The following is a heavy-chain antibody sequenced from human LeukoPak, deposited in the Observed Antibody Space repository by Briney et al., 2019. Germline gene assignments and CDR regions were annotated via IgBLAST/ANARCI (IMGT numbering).Heavy chain of an antibody. CDR3: AKGPREWQQLGPDY. J-gene: IGHJ4*02. CDR1: GFTFSSYW. D-gene: IGHD6-13*01. CDR2: IKQDGSEK. V-gene: IGHV3-7*03. Sequence: GGSLRLSCAASGFTFSSYWMSWVRQAPGKGLEWVANIKQDGSEKYYVDSVKGRFTISRDNAKNSLYLQMNSLRAEDTAVYYCAKGPREWQQLGPDYWGQGTLVTVSS.